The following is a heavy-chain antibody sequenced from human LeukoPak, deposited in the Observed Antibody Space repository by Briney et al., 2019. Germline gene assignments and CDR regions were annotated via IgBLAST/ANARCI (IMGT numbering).Heavy chain of an antibody. V-gene: IGHV3-64*01. CDR2: ISSNGGST. D-gene: IGHD3-10*01. Sequence: GGSLRLSCAASGFTFSSYAMHWVRQAPGKGLEYVSAISSNGGSTYYANSVKGRFTISRDNSKNTLYLQMGSLRAEDMAVYYCARDLDNYCGSGSHYWGQGTLVTVSS. CDR1: GFTFSSYA. CDR3: ARDLDNYCGSGSHY. J-gene: IGHJ4*02.